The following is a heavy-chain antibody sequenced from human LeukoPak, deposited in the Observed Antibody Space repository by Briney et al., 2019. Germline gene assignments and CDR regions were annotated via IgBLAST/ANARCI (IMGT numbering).Heavy chain of an antibody. J-gene: IGHJ4*02. Sequence: SGTLSLTCTVSGGSISSYYWSWIRQPPGKGLEWIGYIYYSGSTNYNPSLKSRVTISVDTSKNQFSLKLSSVTAADTAVYYCARASGGSSFFDYWGQGTLVTVSS. CDR1: GGSISSYY. V-gene: IGHV4-59*01. CDR2: IYYSGST. CDR3: ARASGGSSFFDY. D-gene: IGHD1-26*01.